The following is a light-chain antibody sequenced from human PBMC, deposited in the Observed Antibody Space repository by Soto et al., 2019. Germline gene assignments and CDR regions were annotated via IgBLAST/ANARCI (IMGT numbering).Light chain of an antibody. V-gene: IGKV3-20*01. CDR2: GAS. CDR1: QSVSSY. J-gene: IGKJ1*01. CDR3: QPYGSSPRT. Sequence: EIVLTQSPGTLSLSPGERATLSCRASQSVSSYLAWYQQKPGQAPRLLIYGASSRATGIPDRFSGSGSGTDFTITSSRLEPEAFAVYYCQPYGSSPRTFGQGTKVEIK.